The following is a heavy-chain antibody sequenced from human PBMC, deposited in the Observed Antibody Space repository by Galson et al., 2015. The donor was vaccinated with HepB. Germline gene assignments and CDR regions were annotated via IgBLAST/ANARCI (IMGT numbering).Heavy chain of an antibody. D-gene: IGHD2-21*02. CDR3: ARASVAYCGGDCYSFDY. V-gene: IGHV3-48*02. CDR2: ISSSSSTI. CDR1: GFTFSSYS. J-gene: IGHJ4*02. Sequence: SLRLSCAASGFTFSSYSMNWVRQAPGKGLEWVSYISSSSSTIYYADSVKGRFTISRDNAKNSLYLQMNSLRDEDTAVYYCARASVAYCGGDCYSFDYWGQGTLVTVSS.